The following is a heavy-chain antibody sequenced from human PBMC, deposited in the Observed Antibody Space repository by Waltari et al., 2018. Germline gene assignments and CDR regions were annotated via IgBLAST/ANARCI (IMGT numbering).Heavy chain of an antibody. D-gene: IGHD2-2*01. V-gene: IGHV3-15*01. CDR2: IKSKTDGGTT. Sequence: EVQLVESGGGLVKPGGSLRLSCAASGFTFSNAWMSWVRQAPGKGLEWVGRIKSKTDGGTTDYAAPVKGRFTISRDDSKNTLYLQMNSLKTEDTAVYYCTTDPLDAHCSSTSCFDAFDIWGQGTMVTVSS. CDR3: TTDPLDAHCSSTSCFDAFDI. J-gene: IGHJ3*02. CDR1: GFTFSNAW.